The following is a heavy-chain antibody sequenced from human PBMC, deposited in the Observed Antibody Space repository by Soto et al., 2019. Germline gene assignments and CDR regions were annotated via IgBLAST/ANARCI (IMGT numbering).Heavy chain of an antibody. V-gene: IGHV4-59*01. J-gene: IGHJ4*02. CDR2: IYHTGST. CDR1: SGSLSNYY. D-gene: IGHD3-16*01. Sequence: SETLSLTCSVSSGSLSNYYWTWIRQSPGKGLEWIGEIYHTGSTKYNPSLKSRVAISVDMSKNQFSLTLSSVTPADTAVYYCARGGRGSGLYFLYYFDLWGQGTLVTVSS. CDR3: ARGGRGSGLYFLYYFDL.